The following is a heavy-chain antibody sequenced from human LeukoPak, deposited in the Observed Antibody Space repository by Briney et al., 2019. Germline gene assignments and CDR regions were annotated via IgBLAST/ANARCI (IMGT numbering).Heavy chain of an antibody. Sequence: GGSLRLSCAASGFTLNDYYMSWIRQAPGKGLELIAYINYSGTSYADSVKGRFTVSRDNAESSLHLQMNSLRVEDTALYYCAGGYGSGSFSAWGQGTLVTVSS. J-gene: IGHJ5*02. CDR1: GFTLNDYY. D-gene: IGHD3-10*01. CDR3: AGGYGSGSFSA. V-gene: IGHV3-11*01. CDR2: INYSGT.